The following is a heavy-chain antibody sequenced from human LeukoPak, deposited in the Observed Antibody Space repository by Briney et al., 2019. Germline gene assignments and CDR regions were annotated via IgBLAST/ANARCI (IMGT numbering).Heavy chain of an antibody. CDR1: GGSISSSSYY. Sequence: SSETLSLTCAVYGGSISSSSYYWGWIRQPPGKGLEWIGSIYYSGSTYYNPSLKSRVTISVDTSKNQFSLKLSSVTAADTAVYYCARHDAYYYDSSGYLFDYWGQGTLVTVSS. J-gene: IGHJ4*02. CDR2: IYYSGST. V-gene: IGHV4-39*01. D-gene: IGHD3-22*01. CDR3: ARHDAYYYDSSGYLFDY.